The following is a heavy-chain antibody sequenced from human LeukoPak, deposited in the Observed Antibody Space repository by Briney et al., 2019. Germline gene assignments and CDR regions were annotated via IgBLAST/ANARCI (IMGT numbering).Heavy chain of an antibody. J-gene: IGHJ4*02. CDR2: ISSSSSYI. Sequence: GGSLRLSCAASGFTFSSYSMNWVRQAPGKGLEWVSSISSSSSYIYYADSVKGRFTISRDNAKNSLYLQMNSLRAEDTAVYYCAREGDSSGYYFIDYWGQGTLVTVSS. D-gene: IGHD3-22*01. V-gene: IGHV3-21*01. CDR1: GFTFSSYS. CDR3: AREGDSSGYYFIDY.